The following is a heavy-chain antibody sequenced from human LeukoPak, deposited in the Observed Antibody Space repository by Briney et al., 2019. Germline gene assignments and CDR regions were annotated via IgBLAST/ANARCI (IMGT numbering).Heavy chain of an antibody. Sequence: SETLSLTCTVSGGSISSYYWSWIRQPAGKGLEWIGRIYTSGSTNYKPSLKSRVTMSVDTSKNQFSLKLSSVTAADTAVYYCAVVGTILRDFDYWGQGTLVTVSS. CDR2: IYTSGST. CDR3: AVVGTILRDFDY. D-gene: IGHD2-15*01. V-gene: IGHV4-4*07. J-gene: IGHJ4*02. CDR1: GGSISSYY.